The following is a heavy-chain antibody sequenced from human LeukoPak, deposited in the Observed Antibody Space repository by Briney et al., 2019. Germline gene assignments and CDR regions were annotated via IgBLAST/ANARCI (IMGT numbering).Heavy chain of an antibody. CDR1: GGTFSSYA. CDR3: ASGLGELADY. D-gene: IGHD1-26*01. Sequence: GASVKVSCKASGGTFSSYAISWVRQAPGQGLEWMGGIIPIFGTANYAQKFQGRVTIATDESTSTAYMELSSLRSEDTAVYYCASGLGELADYWGQGTLVTVSS. V-gene: IGHV1-69*05. J-gene: IGHJ4*02. CDR2: IIPIFGTA.